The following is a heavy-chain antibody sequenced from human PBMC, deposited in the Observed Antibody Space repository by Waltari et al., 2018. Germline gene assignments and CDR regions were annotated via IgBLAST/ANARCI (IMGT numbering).Heavy chain of an antibody. D-gene: IGHD1-26*01. Sequence: QVHLVQSGAEVKQPGDSVKVSCKASVHPVLGHAILWVHPAPGQRLVWRGWINAGDGNTKYSQKFQDRVTITRDTSATTAYMDLSSLRSEDTAVYYCARHSSGSYYRMIDYWGQGTLVTVSS. J-gene: IGHJ4*02. CDR1: VHPVLGHA. CDR2: INAGDGNT. CDR3: ARHSSGSYYRMIDY. V-gene: IGHV1-3*01.